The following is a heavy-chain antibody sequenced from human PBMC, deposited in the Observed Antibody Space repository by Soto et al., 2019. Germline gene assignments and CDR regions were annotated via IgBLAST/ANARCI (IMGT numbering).Heavy chain of an antibody. CDR1: GGTFSSYT. Sequence: SVKVSCKASGGTFSSYTISWVRQAPGQGLEWMGRIIPILGIANYAQKSQGRVTITADKSTSTAYMELSSLRSEDTAVYYCARERCSSTSCYDHDAFDICGQGTMVTVSS. V-gene: IGHV1-69*04. CDR3: ARERCSSTSCYDHDAFDI. J-gene: IGHJ3*02. D-gene: IGHD2-2*01. CDR2: IIPILGIA.